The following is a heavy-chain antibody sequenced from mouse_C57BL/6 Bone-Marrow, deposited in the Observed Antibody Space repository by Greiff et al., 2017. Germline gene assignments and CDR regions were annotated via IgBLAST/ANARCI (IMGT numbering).Heavy chain of an antibody. V-gene: IGHV8-8*01. D-gene: IGHD2-4*01. CDR2: IWWDDDK. CDR1: GFSLSTFGMG. CDR3: ARSGCYYDYAWFAY. J-gene: IGHJ3*01. Sequence: QVTLKESGPGILQPSQTLSLTCSFSGFSLSTFGMGVGWIRQPSGQGLDWLAHIWWDDDKYYNPALKSRLTISKDTSKNQVFLKIANADTADTATYYCARSGCYYDYAWFAYWGQGTLVTGSA.